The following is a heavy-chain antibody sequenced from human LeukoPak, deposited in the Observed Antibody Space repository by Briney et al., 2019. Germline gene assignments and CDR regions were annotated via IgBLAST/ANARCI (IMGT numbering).Heavy chain of an antibody. CDR1: GGSFSGYY. J-gene: IGHJ5*02. Sequence: SETLSLTCAVYGGSFSGYYWSWIRQPPGKGLEWIGEINHSGSTNYNPSLKSRVTISVDTSKNQFSLKLSSVTAADTAVYYCARGHTAMVLNWFDPWGQGTLVTVSS. V-gene: IGHV4-34*01. D-gene: IGHD5-18*01. CDR3: ARGHTAMVLNWFDP. CDR2: INHSGST.